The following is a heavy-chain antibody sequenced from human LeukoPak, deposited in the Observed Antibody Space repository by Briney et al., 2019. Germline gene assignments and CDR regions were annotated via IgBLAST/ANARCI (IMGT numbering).Heavy chain of an antibody. CDR1: GFTFSSYA. CDR2: ISYDGSNK. CDR3: ASGGYSYGIDY. J-gene: IGHJ4*02. V-gene: IGHV3-30-3*01. D-gene: IGHD5-18*01. Sequence: PGRSLRLSCAASGFTFSSYAMHWVRQAPGKGLEWVAVISYDGSNKYYADSVKGRFTISRDNSKNTLYLQMNSLRAEDTAVYYCASGGYSYGIDYWGQGTLVTVSS.